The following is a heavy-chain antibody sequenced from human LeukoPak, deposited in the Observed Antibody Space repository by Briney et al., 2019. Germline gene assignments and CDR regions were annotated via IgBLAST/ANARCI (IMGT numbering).Heavy chain of an antibody. CDR1: GFTFSTYG. CDR3: AKVSPYISSSSFDY. CDR2: ISYDGSNK. D-gene: IGHD6-13*01. V-gene: IGHV3-30*18. Sequence: PGGSLRLSCAASGFTFSTYGMHWVRQAPGKGLEWVAVISYDGSNKYYADSVKGRFTISRGNSKNTLYLQMNSLRAEDTAVYYCAKVSPYISSSSFDYWGQGTLVTVSS. J-gene: IGHJ4*02.